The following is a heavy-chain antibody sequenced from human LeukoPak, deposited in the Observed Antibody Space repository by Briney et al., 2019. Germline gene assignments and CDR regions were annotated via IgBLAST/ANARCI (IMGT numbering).Heavy chain of an antibody. Sequence: SETLSLTCTVSGGSISNYYWSWIRQPPGKGLEWIGYIYYSGSTNYNPSLKSRVTISVDTSKNQFSLKLSSVTAADTAVYYCARGGNPVRQNWFDPWGQGTLVTVSS. CDR3: ARGGNPVRQNWFDP. J-gene: IGHJ5*02. CDR1: GGSISNYY. D-gene: IGHD3-16*01. CDR2: IYYSGST. V-gene: IGHV4-59*08.